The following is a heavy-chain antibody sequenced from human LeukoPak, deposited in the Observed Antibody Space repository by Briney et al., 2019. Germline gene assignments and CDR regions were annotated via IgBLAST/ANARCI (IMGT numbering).Heavy chain of an antibody. J-gene: IGHJ6*03. Sequence: ASVKVSCKASGYIFTGYYMHWVRQAPGQGLEWMGWINPNSGGTNYAQKFQGRVTMTRDTSISTAYMELSRLRSDDTAVYYCARSGSGWYPNHGYYYYMDVWGKGTTVTISS. CDR1: GYIFTGYY. CDR3: ARSGSGWYPNHGYYYYMDV. V-gene: IGHV1-2*02. D-gene: IGHD6-19*01. CDR2: INPNSGGT.